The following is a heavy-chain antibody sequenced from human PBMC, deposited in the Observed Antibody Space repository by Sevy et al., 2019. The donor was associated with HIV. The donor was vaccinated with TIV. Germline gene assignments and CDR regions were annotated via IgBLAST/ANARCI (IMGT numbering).Heavy chain of an antibody. CDR3: ARDTDPAGRLGRFDY. Sequence: GGSLRLSCGASGFTFSSHGMHWVRQAPGKGLEWVATIGYDGSNKFYADSVKDRFIISRDSSKSTLFLQMSGLRVEDTAVYFCARDTDPAGRLGRFDYWGQGTLVTVSS. J-gene: IGHJ4*02. CDR2: IGYDGSNK. CDR1: GFTFSSHG. D-gene: IGHD6-19*01. V-gene: IGHV3-30*02.